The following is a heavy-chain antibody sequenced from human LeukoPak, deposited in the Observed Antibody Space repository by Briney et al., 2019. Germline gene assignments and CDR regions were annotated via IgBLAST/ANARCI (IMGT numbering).Heavy chain of an antibody. V-gene: IGHV3-13*01. D-gene: IGHD3-10*01. J-gene: IGHJ3*02. Sequence: GGSLRLSCAVSGFIFSRYDMHWVRRVTGKGLEWVSDIGTAGDTYYPGSVKGRFTISRENAKNSLYLQMNSLRAGDAAVYYCARGGLWFGELLGAFDIWGQGTMVTVSS. CDR1: GFIFSRYD. CDR3: ARGGLWFGELLGAFDI. CDR2: IGTAGDT.